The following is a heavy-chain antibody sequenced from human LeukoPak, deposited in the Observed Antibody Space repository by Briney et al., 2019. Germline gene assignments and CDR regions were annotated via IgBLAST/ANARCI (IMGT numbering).Heavy chain of an antibody. J-gene: IGHJ4*02. V-gene: IGHV3-15*07. CDR1: GFTFSNAW. CDR3: ARDRFHYFDY. Sequence: GGSLRLSCAASGFTFSNAWMNWVRQAPGKGLEWVGRIKSKTDGGTTDYAAPVKGRFTISRDDSKNTLYLQMNSLRAEDTAVYYCARDRFHYFDYWGQGTLVTVSS. CDR2: IKSKTDGGTT.